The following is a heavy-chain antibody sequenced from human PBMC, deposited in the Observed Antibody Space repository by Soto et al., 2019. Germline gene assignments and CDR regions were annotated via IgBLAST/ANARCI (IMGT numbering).Heavy chain of an antibody. V-gene: IGHV1-18*01. J-gene: IGHJ6*01. D-gene: IGHD6-19*01. CDR3: ARDKTVAGPRGPSRSYYDYYGIDV. CDR1: GYTFTSCG. Sequence: VQLVQSGPEVKKPGASVKVSCKASGYTFTSCGITWVRQAPGQRLEWMGWISAYNGNTNYPQKVHGRVTLTTDTSTRTAYMELRCLRSDDAAVYYCARDKTVAGPRGPSRSYYDYYGIDVWGQGTTVTVSS. CDR2: ISAYNGNT.